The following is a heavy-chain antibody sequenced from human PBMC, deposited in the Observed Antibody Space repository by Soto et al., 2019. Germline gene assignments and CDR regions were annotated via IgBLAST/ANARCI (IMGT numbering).Heavy chain of an antibody. V-gene: IGHV3-13*04. CDR1: GFTFSSYD. Sequence: EVQLVESGGGLVQPGGSLRLSCAASGFTFSSYDMQWVRQATGKGLEWVSAIGTAGDTYYLGSVKGRFTISRENAKNSLDLQMNSLRAGATAVYYWERSPPGGYHYYYGLDVWGQGATVTVSS. CDR3: ERSPPGGYHYYYGLDV. J-gene: IGHJ6*02. D-gene: IGHD3-22*01. CDR2: IGTAGDT.